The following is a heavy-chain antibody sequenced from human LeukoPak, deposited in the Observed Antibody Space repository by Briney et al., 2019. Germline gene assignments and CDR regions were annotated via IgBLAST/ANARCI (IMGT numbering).Heavy chain of an antibody. D-gene: IGHD3-3*01. J-gene: IGHJ4*02. CDR1: GFTVSDNY. V-gene: IGHV3-66*01. CDR2: IYSGGNT. CDR3: ARVPYYDLWSGPGYFDY. Sequence: PGGSLRLSCAASGFTVSDNYMTWVRQAPGKGLEWVSLIYSGGNTYYADSVKGRFTISRDNFENTLYLQMNSLRAEDTAVYYCARVPYYDLWSGPGYFDYWGQGTLVTVSS.